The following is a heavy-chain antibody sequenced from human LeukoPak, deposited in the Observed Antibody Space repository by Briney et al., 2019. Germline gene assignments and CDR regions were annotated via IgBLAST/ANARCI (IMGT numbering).Heavy chain of an antibody. V-gene: IGHV3-30*03. CDR1: GFTFSSYG. J-gene: IGHJ4*02. CDR2: ISYDGSNK. D-gene: IGHD6-13*01. CDR3: ARAPGAAAFDY. Sequence: GGSLRLSCAASGFTFSSYGMHWVRQAPGKGLEWVAVISYDGSNKYYADSVKGRFTISRDNSKNTLYLQMNSLRAEDTAVYYCARAPGAAAFDYWGQGTLVTVSS.